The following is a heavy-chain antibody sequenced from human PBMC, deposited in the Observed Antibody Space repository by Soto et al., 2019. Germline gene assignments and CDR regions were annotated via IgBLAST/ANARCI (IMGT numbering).Heavy chain of an antibody. V-gene: IGHV1-3*01. CDR3: AREDTTVLTSGGNDYYYGLDV. D-gene: IGHD4-17*01. J-gene: IGHJ6*02. CDR1: GYTFTSYA. Sequence: ASVKVSCKASGYTFTSYAMHWVRQAPGQRLEWMGWINAGNGNTKYSQKFQGRVTITRDTSASTAYMELSSLRSEDTAVYYCAREDTTVLTSGGNDYYYGLDVWGQGTTVTVSS. CDR2: INAGNGNT.